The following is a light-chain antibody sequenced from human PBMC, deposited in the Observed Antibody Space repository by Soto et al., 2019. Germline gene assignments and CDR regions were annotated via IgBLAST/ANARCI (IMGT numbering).Light chain of an antibody. V-gene: IGLV2-8*01. J-gene: IGLJ1*01. CDR1: SSDVGGQNY. CDR2: AVT. CDR3: SSHAGNNNYV. Sequence: SALTQPPSASGSPGQSVAISCTGTSSDVGGQNYVSWYQQHPGKAPKLIIYAVTERPSGVPDRFSGSKSGNTASLTVSGLQTEDEADYYCSSHAGNNNYVFGNGTKVTV.